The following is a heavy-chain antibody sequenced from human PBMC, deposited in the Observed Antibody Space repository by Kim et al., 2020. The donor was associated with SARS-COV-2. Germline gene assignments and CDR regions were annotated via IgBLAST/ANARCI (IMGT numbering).Heavy chain of an antibody. CDR3: ANFES. CDR2: SDGSHK. Sequence: SDGSHKYYADSVKSRFTIPGDNSQNMVYMKMNSRRAEDTAVYYCANFESWGQGTLVTVSS. V-gene: IGHV3-33*06. J-gene: IGHJ4*02.